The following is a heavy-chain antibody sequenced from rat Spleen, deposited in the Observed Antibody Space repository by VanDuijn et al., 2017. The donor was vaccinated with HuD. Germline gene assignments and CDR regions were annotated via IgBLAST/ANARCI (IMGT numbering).Heavy chain of an antibody. Sequence: QVQLKESGPGLMQPSETLSLTCTVSGFSLTSNGVGWVRQPLGKGLVWMGTIWAGGTTTYNSLLKSRLSITRDTSNSQVFLEMNSLQTEDIATYYCARESYGYTSFDYWGQGVMVTVSS. CDR3: ARESYGYTSFDY. CDR2: IWAGGTT. J-gene: IGHJ2*01. CDR1: GFSLTSNG. V-gene: IGHV2-72*01. D-gene: IGHD1-9*01.